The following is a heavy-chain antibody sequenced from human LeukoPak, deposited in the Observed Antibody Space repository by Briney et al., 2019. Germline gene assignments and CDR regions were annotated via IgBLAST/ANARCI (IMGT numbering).Heavy chain of an antibody. Sequence: PSETLSLTCTVSGGSISSYYWSWIRQPPGKGLEWIGEIWHSGITNFNPSLKSRLTMSVDKSKNQFSLKLSFVTAADTAVYYCARFSSGWFYFDYWGQGTLVTVSS. CDR3: ARFSSGWFYFDY. CDR2: IWHSGIT. CDR1: GGSISSYY. V-gene: IGHV4-59*12. D-gene: IGHD6-19*01. J-gene: IGHJ4*02.